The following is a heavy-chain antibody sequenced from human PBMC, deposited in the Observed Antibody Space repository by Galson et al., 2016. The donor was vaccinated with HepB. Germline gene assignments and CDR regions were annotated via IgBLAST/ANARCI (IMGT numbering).Heavy chain of an antibody. CDR2: ISGSGNST. V-gene: IGHV3-23*01. CDR1: GFTFSNYA. J-gene: IGHJ4*02. CDR3: AKVRLLIDY. Sequence: SLRLSCAASGFTFSNYAMSWVRQAPGKGLEWVSGISGSGNSTYYADSVKGRFTISRDNSNNTLYLQMNSLRAEDTATYYCAKVRLLIDYWGQGTLVTVSS.